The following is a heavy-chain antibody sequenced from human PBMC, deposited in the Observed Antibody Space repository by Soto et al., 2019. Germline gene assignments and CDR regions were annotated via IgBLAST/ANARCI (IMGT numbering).Heavy chain of an antibody. Sequence: SXTLCLTSTASGASISSSYWSCIRQPPGKGLEWIGYIYNSGSTNYNPSLKSRVTISVDTSKNQFSLKLSSVTAADTAVYYCARRYSYGHFDYWGQGTLVTVSS. CDR3: ARRYSYGHFDY. J-gene: IGHJ4*02. D-gene: IGHD5-18*01. CDR1: GASISSSY. V-gene: IGHV4-59*08. CDR2: IYNSGST.